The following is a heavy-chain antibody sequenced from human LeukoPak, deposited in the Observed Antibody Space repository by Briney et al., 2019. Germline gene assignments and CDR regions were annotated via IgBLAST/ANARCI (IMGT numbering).Heavy chain of an antibody. CDR1: GDFISSSSFY. J-gene: IGHJ4*02. CDR2: TYYSGST. V-gene: IGHV4-39*01. D-gene: IGHD5-24*01. CDR3: ARLWRWLPYY. Sequence: PSETLSLTCTVSGDFISSSSFYWGWIRQPPGKGLEWIGSTYYSGSTYYNPSLMSRVTISVDTSKNQFSLKLSSVTATDTAVYYCARLWRWLPYYWGQGTLVTVSS.